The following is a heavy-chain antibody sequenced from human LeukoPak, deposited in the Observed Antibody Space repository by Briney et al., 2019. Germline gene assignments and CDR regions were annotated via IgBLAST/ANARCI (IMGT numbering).Heavy chain of an antibody. D-gene: IGHD3-10*01. CDR1: GGSISSYY. J-gene: IGHJ6*02. CDR2: IYYSGST. V-gene: IGHV4-59*01. CDR3: ARGDYYGSAPYGMDV. Sequence: SETLSLTCTVSGGSISSYYWSWIRQPPGKGLEWLGYIYYSGSTNYNPSLKSRVTISVDTSKNQFSLKLSSVTAADTAVYYCARGDYYGSAPYGMDVWGQGTTVTVSS.